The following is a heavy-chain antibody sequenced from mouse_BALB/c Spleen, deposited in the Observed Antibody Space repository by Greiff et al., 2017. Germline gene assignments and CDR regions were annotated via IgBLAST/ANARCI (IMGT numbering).Heavy chain of an antibody. CDR1: GYSITSDYA. J-gene: IGHJ3*01. CDR3: ASGIRRAWFAY. CDR2: ISYSGST. D-gene: IGHD2-12*01. Sequence: DVQLQESGPGLVKPSQSLSLTCTVTGYSITSDYAWNWIRQFPGNKLEWMGYISYSGSTSYNPSLKSRISITRDTSKNQFFLQLNSVTTEDTATYYCASGIRRAWFAYWGQGTLVTVSA. V-gene: IGHV3-2*02.